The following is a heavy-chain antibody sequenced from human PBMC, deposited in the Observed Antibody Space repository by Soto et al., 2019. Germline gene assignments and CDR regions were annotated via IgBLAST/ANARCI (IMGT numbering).Heavy chain of an antibody. V-gene: IGHV4-39*01. CDR3: ARMGDFWSGPGELDP. CDR1: GGSISSSNYY. CDR2: VYYNGFT. J-gene: IGHJ5*02. Sequence: QLQLRESGPGLVKPSETLSLTCTVSGGSISSSNYYWAWIRQSPGKGLEWIGSVYYNGFTYYNPSLKSRVTLSVDTSKNQFSLKLTFVTAADTAVYYCARMGDFWSGPGELDPWGQGTLVTVSS. D-gene: IGHD3-3*01.